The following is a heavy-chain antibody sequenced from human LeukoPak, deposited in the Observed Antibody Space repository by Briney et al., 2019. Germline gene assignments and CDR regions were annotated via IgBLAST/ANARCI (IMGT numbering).Heavy chain of an antibody. V-gene: IGHV1-46*01. CDR1: GYTFTSYY. J-gene: IGHJ5*02. D-gene: IGHD6-19*01. Sequence: GASVKVSCKASGYTFTSYYMHWVRQAPGQGLEWMGIFNPSGGSTSYAQKFQGRVTMTRDTSTSTVYMELSSLRSEDTAVYYCARRAVAGTTDPWGQGTLVTVSS. CDR2: FNPSGGST. CDR3: ARRAVAGTTDP.